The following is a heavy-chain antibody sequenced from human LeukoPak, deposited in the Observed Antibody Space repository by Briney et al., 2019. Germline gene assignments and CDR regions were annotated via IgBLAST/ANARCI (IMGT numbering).Heavy chain of an antibody. J-gene: IGHJ3*02. Sequence: PGGSLRLSCAASGFTFSSYAMSWVRQAPGKGLEWVSAISGSGGSTYYADSVKGRFTISRDNSKNTLYLQMNSLRAEDTAVYYCAKGSAHLYYDFWSGGLAFDIWDQGTMVTVSS. CDR2: ISGSGGST. CDR3: AKGSAHLYYDFWSGGLAFDI. V-gene: IGHV3-23*01. CDR1: GFTFSSYA. D-gene: IGHD3-3*01.